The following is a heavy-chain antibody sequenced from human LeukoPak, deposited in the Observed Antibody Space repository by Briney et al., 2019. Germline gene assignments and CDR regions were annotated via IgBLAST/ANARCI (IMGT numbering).Heavy chain of an antibody. D-gene: IGHD3-16*02. Sequence: GGSLRLSCAASGFIFYSYAVHWVRQAPGRGLEYVSAITSSGSSTFYANSVKGRFTISRDNSKNTLYLQMGSLRPEDTAVYYCTRGPGYDYVWGTYRADYWGQGTLVTVSS. CDR3: TRGPGYDYVWGTYRADY. J-gene: IGHJ4*02. CDR2: ITSSGSST. CDR1: GFIFYSYA. V-gene: IGHV3-64*01.